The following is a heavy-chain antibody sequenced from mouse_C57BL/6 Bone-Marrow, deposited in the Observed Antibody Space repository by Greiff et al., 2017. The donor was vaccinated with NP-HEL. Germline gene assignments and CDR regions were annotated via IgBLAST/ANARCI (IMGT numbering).Heavy chain of an antibody. CDR1: GYSITSDY. CDR3: ARSPVWLRRNYYAMDY. J-gene: IGHJ4*01. V-gene: IGHV3-8*01. D-gene: IGHD2-2*01. CDR2: ISYSGST. Sequence: EVKLEESGPGLAKPSPTLSLPCSVTGYSITSDYWNWIRKFPGNKLEYMGYISYSGSTYYNPSLKSRISITRDTSKNQYYLQLNSVTTEDTATYYCARSPVWLRRNYYAMDYWGQGTSVTVSS.